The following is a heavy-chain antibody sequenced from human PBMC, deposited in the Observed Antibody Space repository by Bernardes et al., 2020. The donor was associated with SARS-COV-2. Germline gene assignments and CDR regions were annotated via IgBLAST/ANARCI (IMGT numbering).Heavy chain of an antibody. J-gene: IGHJ3*01. Sequence: LRLSCAASGFTFSSYAMSWFRQTPGKGLEWFSAVNSAGTTYYADSVRGRFTAARDNSKNTLYLQMSSLRPEDTAVYYCARVVSGPHVGADAFAVWGRGTTVTVSS. V-gene: IGHV3-23*01. D-gene: IGHD3-16*01. CDR1: GFTFSSYA. CDR3: ARVVSGPHVGADAFAV. CDR2: VNSAGTT.